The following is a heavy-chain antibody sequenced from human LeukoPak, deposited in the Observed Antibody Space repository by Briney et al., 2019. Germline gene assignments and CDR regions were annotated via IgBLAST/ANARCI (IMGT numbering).Heavy chain of an antibody. CDR3: AKDRGYCSGGSCYLGYYYGMDV. D-gene: IGHD2-15*01. J-gene: IGHJ6*04. V-gene: IGHV3-30*18. CDR2: ISYDGSNK. CDR1: GFTFSSYG. Sequence: PGGSLRLSCAASGFTFSSYGMHWVRQAPGKGLEWVAVISYDGSNKYYADSVKGRFTISRDNSKNTLYPQMNSLRAEDTAVYYCAKDRGYCSGGSCYLGYYYGMDVWGKGTTVTVSS.